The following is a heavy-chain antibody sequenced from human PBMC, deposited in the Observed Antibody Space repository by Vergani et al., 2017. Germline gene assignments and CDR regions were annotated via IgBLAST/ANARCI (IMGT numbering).Heavy chain of an antibody. D-gene: IGHD5-12*01. CDR2: VSGSSATP. Sequence: EVQLLESGGGLVQPGGSLRLSCEASGFSFPGYAMSWVRQAPGKGLEWVSSVSGSSATPYYADSVKGRFIISRDNSKNTLHLQMNSLRADDTAVYYCTKGSRGYTGYLFDYWGQGTLDTVSS. J-gene: IGHJ4*02. V-gene: IGHV3-23*01. CDR3: TKGSRGYTGYLFDY. CDR1: GFSFPGYA.